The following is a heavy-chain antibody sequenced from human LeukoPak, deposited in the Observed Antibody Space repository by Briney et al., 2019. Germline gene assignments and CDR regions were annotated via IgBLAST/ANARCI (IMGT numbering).Heavy chain of an antibody. J-gene: IGHJ4*02. CDR3: ASTPYYGGNSHFDY. V-gene: IGHV3-48*04. CDR1: GFTFSSYS. D-gene: IGHD4-23*01. CDR2: ISSSSSTI. Sequence: GGSLRLSCAASGFTFSSYSMNWVRQAPGKGLEWVSYISSSSSTIYYADSVKGRFTISRDNAKNSLYLQMNSLRAEDTAVYYCASTPYYGGNSHFDYWGQGTLVTVSS.